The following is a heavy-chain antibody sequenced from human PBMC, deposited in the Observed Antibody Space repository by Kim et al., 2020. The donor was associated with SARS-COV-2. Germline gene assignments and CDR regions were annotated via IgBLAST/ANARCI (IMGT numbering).Heavy chain of an antibody. D-gene: IGHD3-10*01. CDR1: GGSFSGYY. CDR3: ARGLGYYYGSGSYKPPYGMDV. V-gene: IGHV4-34*01. CDR2: INHSGST. J-gene: IGHJ6*02. Sequence: SETLSLTCAVYGGSFSGYYWSWIRQPPGKGLEWIGEINHSGSTNYNPSLKSRVTISVDTSKNQFSLKLSSVTAADTAVYYCARGLGYYYGSGSYKPPYGMDVWGQGTTVTVSS.